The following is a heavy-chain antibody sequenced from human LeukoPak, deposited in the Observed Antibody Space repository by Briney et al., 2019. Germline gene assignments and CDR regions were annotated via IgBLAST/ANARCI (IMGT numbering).Heavy chain of an antibody. CDR2: IYTSGST. CDR1: GGSISSYY. CDR3: AREAAYYYYMDV. V-gene: IGHV4-4*07. D-gene: IGHD6-25*01. Sequence: ESRTVTCTESGGSISSYYWSWIRQPAGKGLEWIGRIYTSGSTNYNPSLKSRVTMSVDTSKNQFSLKLSSMTAADTAVYYCAREAAYYYYMDVWGKGTTVTVSS. J-gene: IGHJ6*03.